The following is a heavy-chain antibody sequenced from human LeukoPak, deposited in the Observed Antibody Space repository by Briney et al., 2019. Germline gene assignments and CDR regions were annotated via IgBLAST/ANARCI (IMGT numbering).Heavy chain of an antibody. V-gene: IGHV3-9*01. CDR2: ISWNSGSL. CDR3: ARDPGGRRFDY. CDR1: GFIFEHYV. J-gene: IGHJ4*02. D-gene: IGHD3-16*01. Sequence: GGSLRLSCEASGFIFEHYVMHWVRQAPGKGLEWVSGISWNSGSLGYADSVKGRFTISRDNAKNSLYLQMNSLRAEDTAVYYCARDPGGRRFDYWGQGTLVTVSS.